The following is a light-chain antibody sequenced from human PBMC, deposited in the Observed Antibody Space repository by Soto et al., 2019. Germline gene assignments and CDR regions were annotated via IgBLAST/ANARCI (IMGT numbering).Light chain of an antibody. CDR2: GAS. Sequence: QMTQSPSSLSASVGDSVTITCRASQGIRKDLGWYQQKPGKAPQRLIYGASFLHTGVPSRSSGSGSGTEFTLTISSLQPEDFATYFCLQHNHFTWTFGQGTKV. CDR3: LQHNHFTWT. CDR1: QGIRKD. V-gene: IGKV1-17*01. J-gene: IGKJ1*01.